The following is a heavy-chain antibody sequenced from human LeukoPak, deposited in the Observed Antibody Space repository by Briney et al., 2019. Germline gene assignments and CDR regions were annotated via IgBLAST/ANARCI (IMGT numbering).Heavy chain of an antibody. CDR2: IYTSGST. V-gene: IGHV4-61*02. J-gene: IGHJ6*02. Sequence: SETLSLTCTVSGGSISSGSYYWSWIRQPAGKGLEWIGRIYTSGSTNYNPSLKSRVTISVDTSKNQFSLKLSSVTAADTAVYYCASSGGNSFDYYYYYGMDVWGQGTTVTVSS. CDR1: GGSISSGSYY. CDR3: ASSGGNSFDYYYYYGMDV. D-gene: IGHD4-23*01.